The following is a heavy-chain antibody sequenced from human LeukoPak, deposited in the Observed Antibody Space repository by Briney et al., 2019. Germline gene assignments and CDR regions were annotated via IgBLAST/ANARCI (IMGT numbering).Heavy chain of an antibody. CDR1: GGSLSGYY. CDR3: ARPGPSSANWFDP. CDR2: INHSGCT. V-gene: IGHV4-34*01. Sequence: SETLSLTCAVYGGSLSGYYWSWIRQPPGKGLEWIGEINHSGCTNYNPSLKSRVTISVDTSKNQFSLKLSSVTAADTAVYYCARPGPSSANWFDPWGQGTLVTVSS. J-gene: IGHJ5*02.